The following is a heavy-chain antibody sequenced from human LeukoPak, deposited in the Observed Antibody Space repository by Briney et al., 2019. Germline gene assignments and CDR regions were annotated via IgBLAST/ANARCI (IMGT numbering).Heavy chain of an antibody. V-gene: IGHV1-2*02. D-gene: IGHD6-19*01. CDR1: GYTFTGYY. J-gene: IGHJ6*03. Sequence: ASVKVSCKASGYTFTGYYMHWVRQAPGQGLEWMGWINPNSGGTNYAQKFQGRVTMTRDTSISTAYMELSRLRSDDTAVYYCARDCGSGYYYYYYMDVWGKGTTVTVSS. CDR2: INPNSGGT. CDR3: ARDCGSGYYYYYYMDV.